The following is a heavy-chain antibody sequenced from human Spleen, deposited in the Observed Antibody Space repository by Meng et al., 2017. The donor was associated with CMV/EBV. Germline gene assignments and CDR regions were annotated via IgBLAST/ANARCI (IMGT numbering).Heavy chain of an antibody. CDR3: ARDSTLARRWELLRRYFDY. CDR1: GYTFIGYD. CDR2: INPKTGGT. Sequence: ASVKVSCKASGYTFIGYDIHWVRQAPGQGLEWMGRINPKTGGTKYAQKFQGRVTMTRDTSSNTAYMELSRLRSDDTAVYYCARDSTLARRWELLRRYFDYWGQGTLVTVSS. V-gene: IGHV1-2*06. J-gene: IGHJ4*02. D-gene: IGHD1-26*01.